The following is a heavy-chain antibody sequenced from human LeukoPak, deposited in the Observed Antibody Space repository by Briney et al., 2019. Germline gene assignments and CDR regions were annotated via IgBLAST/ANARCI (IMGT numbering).Heavy chain of an antibody. CDR2: TYYRSKWYN. D-gene: IGHD3-22*01. V-gene: IGHV6-1*01. Sequence: SQTLSLTCAISGDSVSSNSAAWNWIRQSPSRGLEWLGGTYYRSKWYNDYAVSVKSRITINPDTSKNQFSLQLNSVTPEDTAVYYCARDQRMIGDYYYYYGMDVWGQGTTVTVSS. J-gene: IGHJ6*02. CDR1: GDSVSSNSAA. CDR3: ARDQRMIGDYYYYYGMDV.